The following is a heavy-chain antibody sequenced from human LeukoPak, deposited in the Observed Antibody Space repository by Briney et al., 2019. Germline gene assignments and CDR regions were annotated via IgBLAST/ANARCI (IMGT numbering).Heavy chain of an antibody. Sequence: PGGSLRLSCAASGFTFSTYPITWVRQAPGKGLEYVSASSADGGGKYYADSVKGRFTISRDNAENSLYLQMNSLRAEDTAVYYCARFTYSYDNYGYSIDYWGQGTLVTVSS. D-gene: IGHD3-22*01. CDR2: SSADGGGK. CDR3: ARFTYSYDNYGYSIDY. V-gene: IGHV3-23*01. CDR1: GFTFSTYP. J-gene: IGHJ4*02.